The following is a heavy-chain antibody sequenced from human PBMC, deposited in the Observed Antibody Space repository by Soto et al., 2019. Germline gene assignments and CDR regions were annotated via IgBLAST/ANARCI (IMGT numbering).Heavy chain of an antibody. CDR3: AREGSYSAYNFAHGIQLWSFDF. D-gene: IGHD5-12*01. CDR1: GGSINTFY. Sequence: SETLSLTCTVSGGSINTFYWSWVRQPAGKGLEWIGRLFSSGSTSFNPSIEIRVAMSVDTSKNHFSLNLSSVTSADMAVYYCAREGSYSAYNFAHGIQLWSFDFWGQGALVTVSS. CDR2: LFSSGST. J-gene: IGHJ4*02. V-gene: IGHV4-4*07.